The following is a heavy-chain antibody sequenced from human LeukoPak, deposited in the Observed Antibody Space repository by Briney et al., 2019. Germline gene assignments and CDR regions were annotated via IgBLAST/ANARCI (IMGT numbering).Heavy chain of an antibody. J-gene: IGHJ4*02. CDR1: GFTFITYW. CDR3: ARPSVAGPYFDF. Sequence: GGSLRLSCAASGFTFITYWMHWVRQAPGKGLMWVSRINNDGSNRNYADSVKGRFTISRDNAKNTLYLQMNSLRAEDTAVYYCARPSVAGPYFDFWGQGTVVTVSS. V-gene: IGHV3-74*01. CDR2: INNDGSNR. D-gene: IGHD6-19*01.